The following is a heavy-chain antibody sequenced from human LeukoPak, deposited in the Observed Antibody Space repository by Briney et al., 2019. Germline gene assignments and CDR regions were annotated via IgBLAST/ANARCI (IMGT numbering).Heavy chain of an antibody. J-gene: IGHJ4*02. CDR3: ARVACGGSCYGYY. CDR2: IKHDGSEK. CDR1: GFTFSSYW. Sequence: GGSLRLSCAASGFTFSSYWMSWVRQAPGKGLEWVANIKHDGSEKYYVDSVKGRFTISRDNAKNSLYLQMNSLRAEDTAVYYCARVACGGSCYGYYWGQGTLVTVSS. D-gene: IGHD2-15*01. V-gene: IGHV3-7*01.